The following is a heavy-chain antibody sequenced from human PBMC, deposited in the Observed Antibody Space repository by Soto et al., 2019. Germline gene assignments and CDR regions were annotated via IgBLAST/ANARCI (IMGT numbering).Heavy chain of an antibody. J-gene: IGHJ6*02. V-gene: IGHV3-33*01. CDR3: ARGGYCSGGSCRPYGMDV. D-gene: IGHD2-15*01. CDR1: GFTFSSYG. CDR2: IWYDGSNK. Sequence: QVQLVESGGGVVQPGRSLRLSCAASGFTFSSYGMHWVRQAPGKGLEWVAVIWYDGSNKYYADSVKGRFTISRDNSKNTLYLQMNSLRAEDTAVYYCARGGYCSGGSCRPYGMDVWGQGTTVTVSS.